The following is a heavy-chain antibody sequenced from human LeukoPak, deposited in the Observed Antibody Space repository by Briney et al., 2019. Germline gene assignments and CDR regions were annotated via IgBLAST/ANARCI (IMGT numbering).Heavy chain of an antibody. J-gene: IGHJ4*02. Sequence: ASVKVSCKASGYTFTSYYMHWVRQALGQGLEWMGIINPSSGSTTYAQKFQGRVTMTRDTSTNTVYVELSSLRSEDTAVYYCARGFYSDTGGFYPGGDYWGQGTLVTVSS. CDR1: GYTFTSYY. CDR2: INPSSGST. V-gene: IGHV1-46*01. CDR3: ARGFYSDTGGFYPGGDY. D-gene: IGHD3-22*01.